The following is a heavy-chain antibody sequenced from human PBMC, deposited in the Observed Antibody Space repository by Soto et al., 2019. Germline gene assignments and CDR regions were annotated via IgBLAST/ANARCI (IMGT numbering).Heavy chain of an antibody. CDR3: ARYNXXXXXX. V-gene: IGHV3-33*01. CDR2: IWYDGSQK. D-gene: IGHD1-20*01. J-gene: IGHJ1*01. Sequence: QVHLVESGGGVVQPGRSLRLSCAASGFTFSSYGMHWVRQAPGKGLEWVAVIWYDGSQKYYADSVKGRFTISRDNSKXXXXXXXXXLRAEDTAXYYCARYNXXXXXXWGQXTLV. CDR1: GFTFSSYG.